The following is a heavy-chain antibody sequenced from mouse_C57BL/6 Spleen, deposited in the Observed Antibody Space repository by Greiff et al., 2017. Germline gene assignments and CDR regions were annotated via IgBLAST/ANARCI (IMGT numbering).Heavy chain of an antibody. CDR1: GYAFTNYL. CDR2: LNPGSGGT. V-gene: IGHV1-54*01. CDR3: ARSRDYYGSSPWYFDV. D-gene: IGHD1-1*01. J-gene: IGHJ1*03. Sequence: VQLQQSGAELVRPGTSVKVSCKASGYAFTNYLIEWVKQRPGQGLEWIGVLNPGSGGTNYNEKFKGKATLTADKSSSTDYMQLSSLTSEDSAVYFCARSRDYYGSSPWYFDVWGTGTTVTVSS.